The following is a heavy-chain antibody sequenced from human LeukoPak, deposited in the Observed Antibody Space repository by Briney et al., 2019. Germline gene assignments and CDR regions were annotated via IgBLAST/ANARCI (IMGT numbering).Heavy chain of an antibody. CDR1: GGSISNYY. D-gene: IGHD6-13*01. CDR2: IYYSGST. Sequence: SETLSRTCTVSGGSISNYYWSWLRQPPGKGLEWIGYIYYSGSTNYSPSLKSRVTISLDTSKNQFSLRLSSVTAADTAVYYCTRDGPAVGGFDYWGQGTLVTVSS. CDR3: TRDGPAVGGFDY. V-gene: IGHV4-59*01. J-gene: IGHJ4*02.